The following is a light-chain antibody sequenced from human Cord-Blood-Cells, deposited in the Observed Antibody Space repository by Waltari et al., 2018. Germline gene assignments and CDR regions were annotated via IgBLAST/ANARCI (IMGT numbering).Light chain of an antibody. CDR2: AAS. V-gene: IGKV1-39*01. CDR3: QQSYSTPRT. CDR1: QSVSSY. Sequence: TQSPGTLSLSSGERATTSCRASQSVSSYLNWYQQKPGKAPKLLIYAASSLQSGVPSRFSGSGSGTDFTLTISSLQPEDFATYYCQQSYSTPRTFGQGTKVEIK. J-gene: IGKJ1*01.